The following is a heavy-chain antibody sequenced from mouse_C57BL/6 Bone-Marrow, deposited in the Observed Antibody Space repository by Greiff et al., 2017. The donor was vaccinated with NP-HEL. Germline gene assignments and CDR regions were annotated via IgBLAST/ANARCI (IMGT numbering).Heavy chain of an antibody. CDR3: ARYIYTITTVVEDAMDY. CDR1: GFTFTDYY. J-gene: IGHJ4*01. V-gene: IGHV7-3*01. CDR2: IRNKANGYTT. Sequence: EVMLVESGGGLVQPGGSLSLSCAASGFTFTDYYMSWVRQPPGKALEWLGFIRNKANGYTTEYSASVKGRFTISRDNSQSILYLQMNALRAEDSATYYCARYIYTITTVVEDAMDYWGQGTSVTVSS. D-gene: IGHD1-1*01.